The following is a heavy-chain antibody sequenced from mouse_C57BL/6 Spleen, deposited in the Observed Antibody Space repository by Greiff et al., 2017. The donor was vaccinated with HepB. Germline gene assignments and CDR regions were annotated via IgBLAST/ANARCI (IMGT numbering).Heavy chain of an antibody. V-gene: IGHV1-81*01. Sequence: QVHVKQSGAELARPGASVKLSCKASGYTFTSYGISWVKQRTGQGLEWIGEIYPRSGNTYYNEKFKGKATLTADKSSSTAYMELRSLTSEDSAVYFCARGGYYYGSSEAFDYWGQGTTLTVSS. CDR2: IYPRSGNT. D-gene: IGHD1-1*01. CDR1: GYTFTSYG. J-gene: IGHJ2*01. CDR3: ARGGYYYGSSEAFDY.